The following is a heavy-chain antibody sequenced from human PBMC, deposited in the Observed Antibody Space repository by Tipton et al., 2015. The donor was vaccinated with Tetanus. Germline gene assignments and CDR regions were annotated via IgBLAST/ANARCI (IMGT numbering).Heavy chain of an antibody. CDR2: VNQAGNT. CDR3: ARGSCLRLYDSSGFSFRYPYGMDV. D-gene: IGHD3-22*01. V-gene: IGHV4-34*01. CDR1: GGSFTDYS. J-gene: IGHJ6*02. Sequence: TLSLTCAVYGGSFTDYSWSWIRQPPEQGLEWIGEVNQAGNTGYIPYLKGRVTMSLDTSKSQLYLNLRSVTAAEKAVYYCARGSCLRLYDSSGFSFRYPYGMDVWGLGAPVPVSS.